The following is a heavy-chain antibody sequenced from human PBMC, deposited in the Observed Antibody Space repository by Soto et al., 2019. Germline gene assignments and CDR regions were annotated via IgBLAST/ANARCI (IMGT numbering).Heavy chain of an antibody. J-gene: IGHJ5*02. CDR2: IYYIGRS. Sequence: QVQLQESGPGLVKPSQTLSLTCTVSCGSISSGGYYWNWFRQHPGKGLEWIGYIYYIGRSYYNPSLTSRVTTSLDTSKNQFSLKLSSVTAADTAVYYCARSVFPWGQGTLVTVSS. CDR1: CGSISSGGYY. V-gene: IGHV4-31*03. CDR3: ARSVFP.